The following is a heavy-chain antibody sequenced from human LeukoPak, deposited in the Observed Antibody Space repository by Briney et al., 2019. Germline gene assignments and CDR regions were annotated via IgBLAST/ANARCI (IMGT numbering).Heavy chain of an antibody. CDR3: ARDLSLTGESLYFDY. CDR2: ISSSSSYI. J-gene: IGHJ4*02. Sequence: PSETLSLTCTVSGGSISSGDYYWSWIRQPPGKGLEWVSSISSSSSYIYYADSVKGRFTISRDNAKNSLYLQTNSLRAEDTAVYYCARDLSLTGESLYFDYWGQGTLVTVSS. CDR1: GGSISSGDYY. V-gene: IGHV3-21*01. D-gene: IGHD7-27*01.